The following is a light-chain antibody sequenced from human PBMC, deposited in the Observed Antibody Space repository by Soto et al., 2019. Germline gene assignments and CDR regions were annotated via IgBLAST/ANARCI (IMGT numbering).Light chain of an antibody. J-gene: IGKJ1*01. V-gene: IGKV1-39*01. CDR1: QRISSY. CDR3: QQYNSPSKT. CDR2: AAS. Sequence: DIQMTQSPSSLSASVGDRATITCRASQRISSYLNWYQQKPGKAPKLLIYAASNLQSGVPSRFTGSGSGTDFALTISSLQPDDFATYYCQQYNSPSKTFGPGTKVDIK.